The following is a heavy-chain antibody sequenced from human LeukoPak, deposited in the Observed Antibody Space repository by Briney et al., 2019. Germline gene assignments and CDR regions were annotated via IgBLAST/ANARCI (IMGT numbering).Heavy chain of an antibody. V-gene: IGHV4-59*01. CDR2: IYYSGST. J-gene: IGHJ4*02. CDR1: GGSITSYH. CDR3: ARGGSGTYYHY. Sequence: SETLSLTCTVSGGSITSYHYSWIRQPPGKGLEWIGYIYYSGSTNYNPSLKSRVTISVDTSKNQFSLKLSSVTAADTAVYYCARGGSGTYYHYWGQGTLVSVSS. D-gene: IGHD1-26*01.